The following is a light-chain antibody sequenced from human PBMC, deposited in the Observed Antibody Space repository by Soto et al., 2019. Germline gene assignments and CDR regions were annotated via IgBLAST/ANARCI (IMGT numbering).Light chain of an antibody. J-gene: IGKJ1*01. CDR3: QQYNNWPRT. Sequence: EIVMTQSTATLSVSPGERVSLSCRASQSLSATLAWYQQKPGLAPRLLINRASTRATGIPARFSGSRSETEFTLTISSLQSEDFAVYYCQQYNNWPRTFGQGTKVEIK. CDR1: QSLSAT. V-gene: IGKV3-15*01. CDR2: RAS.